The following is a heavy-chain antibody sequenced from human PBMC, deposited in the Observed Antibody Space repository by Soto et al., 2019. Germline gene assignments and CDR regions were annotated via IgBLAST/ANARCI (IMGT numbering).Heavy chain of an antibody. D-gene: IGHD2-15*01. CDR3: AKVQEKWSKFFDY. J-gene: IGHJ4*02. Sequence: QVQLVQSGAEVKKPGASVKVSCKASGYTFTNYGVSWVRQAPGQGLEWMGWINTYKGNTNYAQKFQGRVTMTTDTSTSTAYMELRSLRSDGTAIYYCAKVQEKWSKFFDYWGQGTLVTVSS. V-gene: IGHV1-18*01. CDR1: GYTFTNYG. CDR2: INTYKGNT.